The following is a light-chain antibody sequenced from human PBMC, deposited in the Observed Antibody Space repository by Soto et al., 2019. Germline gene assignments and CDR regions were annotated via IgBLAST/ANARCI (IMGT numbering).Light chain of an antibody. V-gene: IGKV3-20*01. CDR2: GTS. Sequence: EIVLTQSPGTLSLSPGERATLSCRASQSVGSTYLAWYQQKPGQAPRLLIYGTSYRATGIPDRFSGSGSGTVFTLTISSLEPDDFAVYYCQKYDSSPPITFGGGTKVEI. J-gene: IGKJ4*01. CDR1: QSVGSTY. CDR3: QKYDSSPPIT.